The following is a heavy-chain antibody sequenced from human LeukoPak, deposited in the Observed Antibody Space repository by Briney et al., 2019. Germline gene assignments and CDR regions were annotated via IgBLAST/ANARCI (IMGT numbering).Heavy chain of an antibody. CDR1: GGSISSYY. V-gene: IGHV4-59*01. CDR2: IYYSGST. J-gene: IGHJ6*02. Sequence: PSETLSLTCTVSGGSISSYYWSWIRQPPGKGLEWIGYIYYSGSTNYNPSLKSRVTISVDTSKNQFSLKLSSVTAADTAVYYCASGGRYCSSTSCYGSYYYYGMDVWGQGTTVTVSS. CDR3: ASGGRYCSSTSCYGSYYYYGMDV. D-gene: IGHD2-2*01.